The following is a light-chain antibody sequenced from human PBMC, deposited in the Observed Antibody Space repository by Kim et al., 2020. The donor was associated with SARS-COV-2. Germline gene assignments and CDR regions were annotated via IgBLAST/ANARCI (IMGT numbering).Light chain of an antibody. CDR2: DVT. CDR3: TSYTNSDTLL. CDR1: SSDVGAYNF. V-gene: IGLV2-14*03. J-gene: IGLJ2*01. Sequence: GQSITISCTGTSSDVGAYNFVSWYQQHPGKAPKLMIYDVTKRPSGVSNRFSGSKSGNTASLTISGLQAEDEADYYCTSYTNSDTLLFGGGTQLTVL.